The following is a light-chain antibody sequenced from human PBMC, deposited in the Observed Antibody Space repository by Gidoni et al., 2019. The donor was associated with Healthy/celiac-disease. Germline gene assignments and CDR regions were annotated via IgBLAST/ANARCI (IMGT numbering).Light chain of an antibody. Sequence: SQSVSSSYLAWYQQKPGQAPRLLIYGASSRATGIPERFSGSGSGTDFTLTISRLEPEDFAVYYCQQYGSSRTFGQGTKVEIK. J-gene: IGKJ1*01. CDR1: QSVSSSY. V-gene: IGKV3-20*01. CDR2: GAS. CDR3: QQYGSSRT.